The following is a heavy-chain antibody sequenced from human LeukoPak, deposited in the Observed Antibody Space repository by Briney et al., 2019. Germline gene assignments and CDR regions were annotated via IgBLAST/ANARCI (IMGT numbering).Heavy chain of an antibody. V-gene: IGHV3-21*01. D-gene: IGHD6-13*01. Sequence: PGGSLRLSCAASGFTFSSYSVNRVRQAPGKGLEWVSSFSSSSSYIYYADSVKGRFTISRDNAKNSLYLQMNSLRAEDAAVYYCARGIAAAGSYGMDVWGQGTTVTVSS. J-gene: IGHJ6*02. CDR1: GFTFSSYS. CDR3: ARGIAAAGSYGMDV. CDR2: FSSSSSYI.